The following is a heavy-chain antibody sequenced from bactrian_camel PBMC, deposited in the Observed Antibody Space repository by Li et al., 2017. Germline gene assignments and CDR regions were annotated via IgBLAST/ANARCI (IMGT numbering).Heavy chain of an antibody. J-gene: IGHJ4*01. D-gene: IGHD3*01. CDR3: AAGAWNGLLRHSPPTYDY. V-gene: IGHV3S28*01. Sequence: VESGGGSVQAGGSLRLSCAGSGYTYSRFSMGWFRQAPGKEREAVATISPGSGYTYYGDSVKGRFTISRDNAKNTLYLQMDSLKPEDTAMYYCAAGAWNGLLRHSPPTYDYWGQGTQVTVS. CDR2: ISPGSGYT. CDR1: GYTYSRFS.